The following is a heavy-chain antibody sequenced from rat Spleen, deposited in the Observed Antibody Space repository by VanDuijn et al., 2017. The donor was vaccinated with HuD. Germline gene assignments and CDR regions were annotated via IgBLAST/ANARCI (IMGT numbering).Heavy chain of an antibody. Sequence: EVQLVESGGGLVQPGRSLKLSCAASGFTFTNYGMHWIRQAPTNGLEWVASISPSGSISHYRDSVRGRFTIFRDVAKSTLYLQMDSLRSEDTATYYCARFYYDGAMDAWGQGASVTVSS. CDR3: ARFYYDGAMDA. D-gene: IGHD1-12*02. CDR1: GFTFTNYG. J-gene: IGHJ4*01. CDR2: ISPSGSIS. V-gene: IGHV5-19*01.